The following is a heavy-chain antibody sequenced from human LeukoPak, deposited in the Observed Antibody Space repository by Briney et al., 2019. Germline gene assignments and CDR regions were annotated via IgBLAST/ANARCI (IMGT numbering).Heavy chain of an antibody. V-gene: IGHV1-8*01. Sequence: ASVKVSCKASGYTFTSYDINWVRQATGQGLEWMGWMNPNSGNTGYAQKFQGRVTTTKNTSITTAYMDLSSLRSEDTAVYYCARALSWTTESYYYMDVWGKGTMVTVSS. D-gene: IGHD3/OR15-3a*01. CDR1: GYTFTSYD. CDR3: ARALSWTTESYYYMDV. CDR2: MNPNSGNT. J-gene: IGHJ6*03.